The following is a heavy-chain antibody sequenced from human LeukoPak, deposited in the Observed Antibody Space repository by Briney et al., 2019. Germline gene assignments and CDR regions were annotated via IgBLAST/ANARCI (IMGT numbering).Heavy chain of an antibody. CDR3: ARDRHCSSTSCYSFQH. Sequence: GGSLRLSCAASGFTFSSYGMHWVRQAPGKGLEWVAVVWYDGSNKYYADSVKGRFTISRDNSKNTLYLQMNGLRAEDTAVYYCARDRHCSSTSCYSFQHWGQGTLVTVSS. D-gene: IGHD2-2*01. J-gene: IGHJ1*01. V-gene: IGHV3-33*01. CDR2: VWYDGSNK. CDR1: GFTFSSYG.